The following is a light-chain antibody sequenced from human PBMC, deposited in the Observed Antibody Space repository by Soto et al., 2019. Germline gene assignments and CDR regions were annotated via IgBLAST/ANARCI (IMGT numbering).Light chain of an antibody. CDR2: GAS. V-gene: IGKV3-15*01. CDR1: QSVSSN. J-gene: IGKJ1*01. Sequence: EMVMTQSPATLSVSPGERATLSCRAGQSVSSNLAWYQQKPGQAPRLLIYGASTRATGIPARFSGSGSGTEFTLTISSLQSADFAVYYCQQYNNWPRTFGQGTKVEIK. CDR3: QQYNNWPRT.